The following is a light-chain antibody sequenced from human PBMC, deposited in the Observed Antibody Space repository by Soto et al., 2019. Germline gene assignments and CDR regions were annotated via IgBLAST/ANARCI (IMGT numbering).Light chain of an antibody. J-gene: IGKJ5*01. CDR1: QSVSSY. CDR2: DAS. V-gene: IGKV3-11*01. CDR3: QQRSNWPSIT. Sequence: EIVLTQSPATLSLSPGERATLSCRASQSVSSYLAWYQQKPGQAPRLLIYDASNRATGIPARFNGSGSGTDFTLTISSLEPEDFAVCCCQQRSNWPSITFGQGTRLEIK.